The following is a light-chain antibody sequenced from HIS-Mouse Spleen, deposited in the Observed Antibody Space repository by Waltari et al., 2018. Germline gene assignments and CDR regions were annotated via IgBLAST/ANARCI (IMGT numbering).Light chain of an antibody. V-gene: IGLV2-8*01. CDR1: SSDVGGSNY. CDR3: SSYAGSNNFVV. CDR2: EVS. Sequence: QSALTQPPSASGSPGQSVTISCTGTSSDVGGSNYVSWYQPHPGKAPKLMIYEVSKRPSGVPDRFSGSKSGNTASLTVSGLQAEDEADYYCSSYAGSNNFVVFGGGTKLTVL. J-gene: IGLJ2*01.